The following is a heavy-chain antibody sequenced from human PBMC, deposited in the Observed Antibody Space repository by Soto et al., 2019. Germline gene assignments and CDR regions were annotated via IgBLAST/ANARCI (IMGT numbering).Heavy chain of an antibody. Sequence: QLQQWGAGLWKPSETLSLICADYNGSFSKYNWNWISQSPGKGLEWIGEINQSGATNYHPSLKSRGPISVDTSKNQFSLKLKSLTAADTAVYYCARGYYYASGSSFPYWGQGTLVTVSS. CDR3: ARGYYYASGSSFPY. V-gene: IGHV4-34*01. CDR1: NGSFSKYN. CDR2: INQSGAT. J-gene: IGHJ4*02. D-gene: IGHD3-10*01.